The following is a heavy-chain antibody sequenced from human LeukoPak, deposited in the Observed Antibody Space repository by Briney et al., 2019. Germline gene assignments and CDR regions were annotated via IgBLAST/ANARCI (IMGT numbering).Heavy chain of an antibody. Sequence: PSETLSLTCTVSGGSISSSSYYWGWIRQPPGKGLEWIGSIYYSGSTYYNPSLKSRVTISVDTSKNQFSLKLSSVTAADTAVYYCARGIAYYYGLGSSWYYFDYWGQGTLVTVSS. CDR3: ARGIAYYYGLGSSWYYFDY. CDR2: IYYSGST. V-gene: IGHV4-39*07. D-gene: IGHD3-10*01. CDR1: GGSISSSSYY. J-gene: IGHJ4*02.